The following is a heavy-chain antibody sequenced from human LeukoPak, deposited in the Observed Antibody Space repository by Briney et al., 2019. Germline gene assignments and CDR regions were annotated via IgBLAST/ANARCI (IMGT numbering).Heavy chain of an antibody. J-gene: IGHJ6*02. CDR2: ISSSGSTI. D-gene: IGHD6-13*01. CDR1: GFTFSDYY. Sequence: GRSLRLSCAASGFTFSDYYMSWIRQAPGKGLEWVSYISSSGSTIYYADSVKGRFTISRDNAKNSLYLQMNSLRAEDTAVYYCARVAAAGTSPYYYGMDVWGQGTTVTVSS. CDR3: ARVAAAGTSPYYYGMDV. V-gene: IGHV3-11*01.